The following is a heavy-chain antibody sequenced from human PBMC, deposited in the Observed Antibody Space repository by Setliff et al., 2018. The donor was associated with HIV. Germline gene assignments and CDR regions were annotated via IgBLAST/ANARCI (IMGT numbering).Heavy chain of an antibody. CDR2: IYHSGST. Sequence: SETLSLTCALSGYSISNGYYWGWIRQPSGKGLEWIGSIYHSGSTFYNPSLRSRVTISVDTSQDQFSLRLTSVTAADTAVYYCAAASSWDPLLDYWGQGTLVTVSS. D-gene: IGHD6-13*01. V-gene: IGHV4-38-2*01. CDR3: AAASSWDPLLDY. CDR1: GYSISNGYY. J-gene: IGHJ4*02.